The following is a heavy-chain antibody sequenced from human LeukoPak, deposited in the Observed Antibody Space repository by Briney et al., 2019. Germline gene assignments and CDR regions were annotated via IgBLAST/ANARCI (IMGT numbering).Heavy chain of an antibody. CDR2: TDGTGGDS. CDR3: AKVDAAYCGGDYYPRSPWCFDL. J-gene: IGHJ2*01. V-gene: IGHV3-23*01. D-gene: IGHD2-21*02. CDR1: GFTFSDFA. Sequence: GGSLRLSCVASGFTFSDFAMSWVRQTPGKRLEWVASTDGTGGDSYYADAVKGRFTISRDDSRDTLYLQMNSLKAEDTAVYYCAKVDAAYCGGDYYPRSPWCFDLWGRGTLVTVSS.